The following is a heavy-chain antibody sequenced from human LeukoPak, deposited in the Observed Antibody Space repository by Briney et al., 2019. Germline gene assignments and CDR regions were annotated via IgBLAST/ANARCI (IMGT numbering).Heavy chain of an antibody. CDR3: ASSGYYDSSGYGFDY. CDR1: GYTFAGYY. J-gene: IGHJ4*02. V-gene: IGHV1-2*06. CDR2: INPNSGGT. Sequence: GASVKVSCKASGYTFAGYYMHWVRQAPGQGLEWMGRINPNSGGTNYAQKFRGRVTMTRDTSISTAYMELSRLRSDDTAVYYCASSGYYDSSGYGFDYWGQGTLVTVSS. D-gene: IGHD3-22*01.